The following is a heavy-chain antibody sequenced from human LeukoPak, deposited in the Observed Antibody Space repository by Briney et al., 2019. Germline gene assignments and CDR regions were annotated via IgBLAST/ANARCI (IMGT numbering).Heavy chain of an antibody. V-gene: IGHV4-59*05. CDR2: IYYSGST. D-gene: IGHD3-3*01. CDR1: GGSISSYY. Sequence: SETLSLTCTVSGGSISSYYWSWIRQPPGKGLEWIGSIYYSGSTYYNPSLKSRVTISVDTSKNQFSLKLSSVTAADTAVYYCARGAKTKGTYYDFWSGYYFDYWGQGTLVTVS. J-gene: IGHJ4*02. CDR3: ARGAKTKGTYYDFWSGYYFDY.